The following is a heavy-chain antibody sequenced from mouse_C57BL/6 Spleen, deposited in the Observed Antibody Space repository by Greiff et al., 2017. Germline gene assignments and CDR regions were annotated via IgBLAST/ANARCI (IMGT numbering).Heavy chain of an antibody. J-gene: IGHJ4*01. D-gene: IGHD2-1*01. Sequence: VQLQQPGAELVKPGASVKMSCKASGYTFTSYWITWVKQRPGQGLVWIGDIYPGSGSTNYNEKFKSKATLTVDTSYSTAYMQLSSLTSEDSAFYYCSIPIYFGYYAMDYWGQGTSVTVSS. CDR2: IYPGSGST. V-gene: IGHV1-55*01. CDR3: SIPIYFGYYAMDY. CDR1: GYTFTSYW.